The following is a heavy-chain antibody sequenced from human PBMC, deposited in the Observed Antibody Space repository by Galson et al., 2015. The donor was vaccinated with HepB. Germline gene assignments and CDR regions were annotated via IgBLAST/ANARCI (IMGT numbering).Heavy chain of an antibody. Sequence: SVKVSCKASGGTFSSYAISWVRQAPGQGLEWMGGIIPIFGIANYAQKFQGRVTITADESTSTAYVELSSLRSEDTAVYYCAREGADDYYDSSGYPDYFDYWGQGTLVTVSS. CDR2: IIPIFGIA. D-gene: IGHD3-22*01. CDR3: AREGADDYYDSSGYPDYFDY. J-gene: IGHJ4*02. V-gene: IGHV1-69*13. CDR1: GGTFSSYA.